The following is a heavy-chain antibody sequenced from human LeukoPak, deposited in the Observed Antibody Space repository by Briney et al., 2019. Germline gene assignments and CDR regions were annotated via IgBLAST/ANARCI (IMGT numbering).Heavy chain of an antibody. V-gene: IGHV3-30-3*01. Sequence: PGRSLRLSCAASGFTFSSYAMHWVRQAPGKGLEWVAVISYDGSNKYYADSVKGRFTISRDNSKNTLYLQMNSLRAEDTAVYYCARQYAAAGNYYYGMDVWGQGTTVTVSS. J-gene: IGHJ6*02. CDR1: GFTFSSYA. CDR3: ARQYAAAGNYYYGMDV. CDR2: ISYDGSNK. D-gene: IGHD6-13*01.